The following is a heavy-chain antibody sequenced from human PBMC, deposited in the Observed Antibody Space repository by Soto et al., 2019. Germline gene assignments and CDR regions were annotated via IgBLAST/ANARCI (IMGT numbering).Heavy chain of an antibody. D-gene: IGHD2-15*01. CDR2: INPSGGST. Sequence: ASVNVSCKASGYTFTSYYMHWVRQAPGQGLEWMGIINPSGGSTSYAQKFQGRVTMTRDTSTSTVYMELSSLRSEDTAVYYCARFLLGRLQWPGAFDFWGQGTLVTGSS. CDR1: GYTFTSYY. CDR3: ARFLLGRLQWPGAFDF. J-gene: IGHJ3*01. V-gene: IGHV1-46*01.